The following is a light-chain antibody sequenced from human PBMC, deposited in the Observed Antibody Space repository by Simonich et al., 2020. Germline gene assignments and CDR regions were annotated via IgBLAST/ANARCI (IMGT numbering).Light chain of an antibody. CDR3: SSYTSSSTWV. V-gene: IGLV2-14*01. Sequence: QSALTQPASVSGSPGQSITISCTGTSSDVGGYNYVSWYQQHPGKAPKLMIYDVSKRTSGVSNRCSGSKSGNTASLTISGLQAEDEADYYCSSYTSSSTWVVGGGTKLTVL. CDR1: SSDVGGYNY. J-gene: IGLJ3*02. CDR2: DVS.